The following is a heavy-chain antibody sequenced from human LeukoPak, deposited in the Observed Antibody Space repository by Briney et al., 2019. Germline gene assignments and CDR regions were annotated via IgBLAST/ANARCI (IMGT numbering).Heavy chain of an antibody. CDR2: TNSDGSST. Sequence: GGSLRLSCAASGFTFSSYWMHWVRQAPGKGLVWVSRTNSDGSSTSYADSVKGRFTISRDNAKNTLYLQMNSLRAEDTAVYYCARVHYDILTGYYGYMDVWGKGTTVTVSS. J-gene: IGHJ6*03. V-gene: IGHV3-74*01. CDR1: GFTFSSYW. D-gene: IGHD3-9*01. CDR3: ARVHYDILTGYYGYMDV.